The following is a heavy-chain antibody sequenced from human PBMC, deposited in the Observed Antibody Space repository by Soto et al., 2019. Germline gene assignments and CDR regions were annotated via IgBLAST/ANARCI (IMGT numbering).Heavy chain of an antibody. J-gene: IGHJ4*02. V-gene: IGHV4-61*01. Sequence: QVLLQESGPGLVKPSETLSLTCTVSGGSVSSGNYYWSWIRQPPGKGLEWIGYVYYSGSTTYNPSLKSRLTILVDTSKNQFSLKLSSVTAADTAVYYCACFVRTGWRYYFDHWGQGILVPVSS. CDR2: VYYSGST. CDR1: GGSVSSGNYY. D-gene: IGHD6-19*01. CDR3: ACFVRTGWRYYFDH.